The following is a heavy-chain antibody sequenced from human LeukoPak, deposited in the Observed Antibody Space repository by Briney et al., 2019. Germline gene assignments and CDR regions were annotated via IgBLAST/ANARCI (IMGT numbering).Heavy chain of an antibody. CDR3: ARGLSVVAPAAREIY. Sequence: GGSLRLSCAASGFTFSTYWMHWVRQAPGEGLVWVSRINTDGSGTSYADSVKGRFAISRDNAKNTLYLQMNSLRAEDTAVYYCARGLSVVAPAAREIYWGQGALVTVSS. D-gene: IGHD2-2*01. CDR2: INTDGSGT. J-gene: IGHJ4*02. CDR1: GFTFSTYW. V-gene: IGHV3-74*01.